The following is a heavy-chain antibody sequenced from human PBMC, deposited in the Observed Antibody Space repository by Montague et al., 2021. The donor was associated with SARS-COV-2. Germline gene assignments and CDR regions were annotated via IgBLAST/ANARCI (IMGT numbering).Heavy chain of an antibody. D-gene: IGHD3-22*01. V-gene: IGHV4-34*01. CDR1: GGSFSDYY. CDR3: ARGLIRINMAVVIFIGGQYWFDS. J-gene: IGHJ5*01. Sequence: SETLSLTCAAYGGSFSDYYWSWIRQPPGKGLEWIGEINHTGATNHNPSLKSRVTLSMDTSKNQFSLNLKSVTAADTAVYYCARGLIRINMAVVIFIGGQYWFDSWGQGTLVTVTS. CDR2: INHTGAT.